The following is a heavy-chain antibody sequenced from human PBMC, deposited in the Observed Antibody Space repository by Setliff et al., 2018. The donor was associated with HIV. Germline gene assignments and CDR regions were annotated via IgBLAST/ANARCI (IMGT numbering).Heavy chain of an antibody. CDR1: GGSISRYF. CDR2: IKYSGNT. J-gene: IGHJ4*02. Sequence: SETLSLTCTVSGGSISRYFWSWIRQSPGKGLEWIGYIKYSGNTNYNPSLGSRVTISVDASKNQFSLKLTSVTAADTAVYYCASVSTMGARLDFDYWGQGTLVTVSS. CDR3: ASVSTMGARLDFDY. D-gene: IGHD1-26*01. V-gene: IGHV4-59*01.